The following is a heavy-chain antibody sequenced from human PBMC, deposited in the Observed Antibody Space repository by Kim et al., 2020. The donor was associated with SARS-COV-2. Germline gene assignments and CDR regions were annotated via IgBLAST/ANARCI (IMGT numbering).Heavy chain of an antibody. CDR3: ARGGRNRSEVREACHI. CDR2: LSATGDTT. Sequence: GGSLRLSCAASGFTFEYYAMTWVRQAPGKGLEWVSGLSATGDTTYHADSVKGRFTFSRDNSKNILFLQMNDLRAEDTALYFCARGGRNRSEVREACHIGGQGTMDGVSS. CDR1: GFTFEYYA. J-gene: IGHJ3*02. V-gene: IGHV3-23*01. D-gene: IGHD1-26*01.